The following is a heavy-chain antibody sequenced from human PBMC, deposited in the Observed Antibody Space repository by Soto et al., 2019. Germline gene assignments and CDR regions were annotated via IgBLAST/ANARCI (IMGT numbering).Heavy chain of an antibody. CDR1: GYTFTSYA. CDR2: INAGNGNT. J-gene: IGHJ6*02. D-gene: IGHD6-13*01. Sequence: QVQLVQSGAEVKKPGASVKVSCKASGYTFTSYAMHWVRQAPGQRLEWMGWINAGNGNTKYSQKFQGRVTITRDTSASTAYMELSSLRSEDTAVYYCARSKIAAAGTYYYGMDVWGQGTTVTVSS. CDR3: ARSKIAAAGTYYYGMDV. V-gene: IGHV1-3*01.